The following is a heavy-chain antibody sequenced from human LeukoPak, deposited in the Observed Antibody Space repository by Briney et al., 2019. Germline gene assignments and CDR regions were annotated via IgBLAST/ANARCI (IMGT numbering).Heavy chain of an antibody. Sequence: AASVKVSCKASGYTFTSYDINWVRQAPGQGLEWMGWINPNSGGTNYAQKFQGRVTMTRDTSISTAYMELSRLRSDDTAVYYCARDPYSSGWYDYWGQGTLVTVSS. D-gene: IGHD6-19*01. CDR3: ARDPYSSGWYDY. V-gene: IGHV1-2*02. J-gene: IGHJ4*02. CDR2: INPNSGGT. CDR1: GYTFTSYD.